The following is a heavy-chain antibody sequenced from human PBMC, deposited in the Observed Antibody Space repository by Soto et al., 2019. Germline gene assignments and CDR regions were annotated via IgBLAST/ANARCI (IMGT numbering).Heavy chain of an antibody. D-gene: IGHD6-19*01. CDR1: GFTFSAYY. J-gene: IGHJ4*02. Sequence: QVQLVESGGGLVKPGGSLRLSCAASGFTFSAYYMSWIRQAPGKGLEWISYISRSGDTGNYADSVKGRFTVSRDNAKNSLYLQMNSLRAEDTAVYYCARDRGAVVGQYFDYWGQGTLVTVSS. V-gene: IGHV3-11*01. CDR2: ISRSGDTG. CDR3: ARDRGAVVGQYFDY.